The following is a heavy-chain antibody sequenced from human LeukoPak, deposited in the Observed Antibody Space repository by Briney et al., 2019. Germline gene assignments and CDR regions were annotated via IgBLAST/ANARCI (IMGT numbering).Heavy chain of an antibody. D-gene: IGHD4/OR15-4a*01. CDR1: GGSISGYF. V-gene: IGHV4-59*08. J-gene: IGHJ4*02. Sequence: PSETLSLTCTVSGGSISGYFWSWIRQPPGKGLEWIGYVYYSGSTSYNPSLKSRVAISVDTSKNQFSLRLSSVTAADTAVYYCTRRLSNGATLNYFDYWGQGTLVTVSS. CDR3: TRRLSNGATLNYFDY. CDR2: VYYSGST.